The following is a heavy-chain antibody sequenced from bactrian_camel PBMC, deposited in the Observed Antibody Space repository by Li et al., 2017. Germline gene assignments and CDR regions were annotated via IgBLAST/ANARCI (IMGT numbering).Heavy chain of an antibody. Sequence: HVQLVESGGGSVQPGGSLNLSCAASGYDYTAISMAWFRQAPGKAREGIAGIRRDGDEYYAGSVKGRFTISQDIAKNTLYLQMNSLKPEDTAMYYCAADSLFPCGHLDYREYGYWGQGTQVTVS. CDR2: IRRDGDE. CDR1: GYDYTAIS. CDR3: AADSLFPCGHLDYREYGY. J-gene: IGHJ4*01. D-gene: IGHD5*01. V-gene: IGHV3S53*01.